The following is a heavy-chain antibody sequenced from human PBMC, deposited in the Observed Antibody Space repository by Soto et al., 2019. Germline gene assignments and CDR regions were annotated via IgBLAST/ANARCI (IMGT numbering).Heavy chain of an antibody. CDR2: IYYSGST. V-gene: IGHV4-59*01. Sequence: SDTLSLTCTVSGGSISSYYWSWIRQPPGKGLEWIGYIYYSGSTNYNPSLKSRVTISVDTSKNQFSLKLSSVTAADTAVYYCARGRITIFGVVPGGAFDIWGQGTMVTVSS. CDR1: GGSISSYY. CDR3: ARGRITIFGVVPGGAFDI. J-gene: IGHJ3*02. D-gene: IGHD3-3*01.